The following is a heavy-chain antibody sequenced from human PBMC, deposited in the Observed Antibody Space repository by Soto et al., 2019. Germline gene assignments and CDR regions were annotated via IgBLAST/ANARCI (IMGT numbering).Heavy chain of an antibody. D-gene: IGHD3-3*01. Sequence: QVQLVQSGAEVKKRGASVKVSCTASGYTFTSYGISWVRQAPGQGLEWMGWVSAYNGNTNYAQKLQGRVTMTTDTSTSTAYKELTSLRSDDTAVYYCARGGSYDFWSGSYPPYYYYSYMDVWGKATTVTVSS. J-gene: IGHJ6*03. CDR3: ARGGSYDFWSGSYPPYYYYSYMDV. V-gene: IGHV1-18*01. CDR2: VSAYNGNT. CDR1: GYTFTSYG.